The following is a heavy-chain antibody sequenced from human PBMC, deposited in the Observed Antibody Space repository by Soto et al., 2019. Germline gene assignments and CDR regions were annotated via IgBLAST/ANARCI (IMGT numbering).Heavy chain of an antibody. CDR3: ATVGDSSCYLLLSPFDY. D-gene: IGHD3-22*01. CDR1: GYTFTSYY. CDR2: INPSGGST. V-gene: IGHV1-46*01. Sequence: ASVKVSCKASGYTFTSYYMHWVRQAPGQGLEWMGIINPSGGSTRYAQKFQGRVTMTRDTSTSTVYMELSSLRSEDTAVYYCATVGDSSCYLLLSPFDYWGEGNLVTVSP. J-gene: IGHJ4*02.